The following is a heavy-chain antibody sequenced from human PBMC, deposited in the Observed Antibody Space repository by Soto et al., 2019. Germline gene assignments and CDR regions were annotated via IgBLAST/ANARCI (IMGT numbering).Heavy chain of an antibody. D-gene: IGHD3-22*01. Sequence: EVQLVESGGGLVQPGGSLRLSCAASGFTFSSYWVHWVRQGPGKGLVWVSRIHSDGTSTSYADSVKGRFTISRDNAKNTLYPQMNSLRDEDTAVYYCARGYDDSSVYTLGYWGQGSLVTVSP. CDR3: ARGYDDSSVYTLGY. J-gene: IGHJ4*02. V-gene: IGHV3-74*01. CDR1: GFTFSSYW. CDR2: IHSDGTST.